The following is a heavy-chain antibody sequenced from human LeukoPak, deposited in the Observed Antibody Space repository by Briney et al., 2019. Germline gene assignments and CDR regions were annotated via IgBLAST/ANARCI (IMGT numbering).Heavy chain of an antibody. V-gene: IGHV4-39*01. J-gene: IGHJ4*02. CDR2: IYYSGST. CDR3: ARHGGSFDYFDY. D-gene: IGHD1-26*01. Sequence: PSETLSLTCTVSGDSISSSNYYWGWIRQPPGKGLEWIGSIYYSGSTYYNPSLKSRVTISVDTSKNQFSLKLSSVTAADTAVYYCARHGGSFDYFDYWGQGTLVTVSS. CDR1: GDSISSSNYY.